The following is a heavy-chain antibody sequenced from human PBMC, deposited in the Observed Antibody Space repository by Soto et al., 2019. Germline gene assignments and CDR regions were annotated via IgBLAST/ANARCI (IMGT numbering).Heavy chain of an antibody. J-gene: IGHJ3*02. D-gene: IGHD2-15*01. CDR3: ARVHGDIVVVVADHGLDDAFDI. CDR2: IRAYNGNT. CDR1: GYAFTSYG. V-gene: IGHV1-18*01. Sequence: ASVKVSCKASGYAFTSYGISWVRQDPGQGLQWMGWIRAYNGNTNYAQKLQGRVTMTTDTSTSTAYMELRSLRSDDTAVYYCARVHGDIVVVVADHGLDDAFDIWGQGTMVTVS.